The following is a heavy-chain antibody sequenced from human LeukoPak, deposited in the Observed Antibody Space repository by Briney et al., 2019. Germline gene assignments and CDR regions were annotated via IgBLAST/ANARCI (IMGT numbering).Heavy chain of an antibody. CDR2: VAYDGSSK. CDR1: GFTFSDYA. CDR3: ARSFGLYYYDSSGYYPSFDY. Sequence: GRSLRLSCAASGFTFSDYALHWVRQAPGKGLEWVAFVAYDGSSKYYRDSVKGRFIISRDYSRNTLYLQMNSLRAEDTAVYYCARSFGLYYYDSSGYYPSFDYWGQGTLVTVSS. V-gene: IGHV3-30*04. D-gene: IGHD3-22*01. J-gene: IGHJ4*02.